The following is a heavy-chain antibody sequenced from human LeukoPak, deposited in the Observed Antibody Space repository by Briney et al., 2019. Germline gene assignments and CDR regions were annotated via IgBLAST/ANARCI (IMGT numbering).Heavy chain of an antibody. V-gene: IGHV1-69*04. CDR1: GGTFSSYA. J-gene: IGHJ4*02. CDR2: IIPILGIA. Sequence: SVKVSCKASGGTFSSYAISWVRQAPGQGLEWMGRIIPILGIANYAQKFQGRVTITADKSMSTAYMELSSLRSEDTAVYYCARGVSSGTFDYWGQGTLVTVSS. D-gene: IGHD6-19*01. CDR3: ARGVSSGTFDY.